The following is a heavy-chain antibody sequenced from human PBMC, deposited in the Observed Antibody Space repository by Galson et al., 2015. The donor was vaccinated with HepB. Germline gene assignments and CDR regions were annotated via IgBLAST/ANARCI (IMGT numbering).Heavy chain of an antibody. Sequence: SVRVSCAASGYTFTSYGISWVRQAPGQGLQWMGWIRSYTSHTNYPQPLQGRVTMTTDTPTSTAYMDLRSLRSDDTAVYYCARVYTSGWYGHFDYWGQGTLVTVSS. D-gene: IGHD6-19*01. V-gene: IGHV1-18*04. CDR1: GYTFTSYG. CDR3: ARVYTSGWYGHFDY. J-gene: IGHJ4*02. CDR2: IRSYTSHT.